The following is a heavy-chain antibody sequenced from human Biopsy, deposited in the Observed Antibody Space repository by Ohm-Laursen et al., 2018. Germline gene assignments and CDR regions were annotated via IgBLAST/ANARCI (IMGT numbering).Heavy chain of an antibody. CDR3: AKGRSGGTGHGNWFDP. J-gene: IGHJ5*02. CDR1: GFTFSGYA. V-gene: IGHV3-23*01. D-gene: IGHD3-10*01. CDR2: FTGSGRST. Sequence: GSLRLSCAATGFTFSGYAMSWVRQGPEKGLEWVSVFTGSGRSTYYTDSVKGRFSISRDNSKNTLYLQMNSLRVEDTAVYYCAKGRSGGTGHGNWFDPWGQGTLVIVSS.